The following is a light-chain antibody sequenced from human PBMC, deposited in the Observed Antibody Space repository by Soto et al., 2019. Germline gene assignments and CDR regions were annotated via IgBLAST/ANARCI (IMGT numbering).Light chain of an antibody. V-gene: IGKV1-6*01. CDR3: LHDYNYPRT. Sequence: AIQMTQSPSSLSASVGDRVIITCRASQGIRSELAWYQQKPGKAPDLLIYAASTLQPGVPYRFSGSGFGTDFTLTISNLQPEDFATYYCLHDYNYPRTFGQGTKVDIK. CDR1: QGIRSE. J-gene: IGKJ1*01. CDR2: AAS.